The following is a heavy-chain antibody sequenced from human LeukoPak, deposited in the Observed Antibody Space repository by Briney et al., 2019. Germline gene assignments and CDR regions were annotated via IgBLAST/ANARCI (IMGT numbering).Heavy chain of an antibody. CDR3: ARERYDDFWGVSPGED. V-gene: IGHV1-69*04. D-gene: IGHD3-3*01. J-gene: IGHJ4*02. CDR2: IIPILGIA. CDR1: GGTFTIYA. Sequence: SVRVSSLAPGGTFTIYAISWVRPAPGQGLEWMGRIIPILGIANYAQKFQGRVTITADKSTSTAYMELSSLRSEDTAVYYCARERYDDFWGVSPGEDWGQGTLVTVSS.